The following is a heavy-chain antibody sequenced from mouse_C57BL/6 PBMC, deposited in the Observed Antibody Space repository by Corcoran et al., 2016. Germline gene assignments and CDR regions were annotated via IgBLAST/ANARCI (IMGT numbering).Heavy chain of an antibody. Sequence: QAQLKQSGAELVRPGASVKLSCKASGYTFTDYYINWVKQRPGQGLEWIARIYPGSGNTYYNEKFKGKATLTAEKSSSTAYMQLSSLTSEDSAVYFCARSGGSSYGDYWGQGTTLTVSS. CDR1: GYTFTDYY. CDR2: IYPGSGNT. J-gene: IGHJ2*01. CDR3: ARSGGSSYGDY. V-gene: IGHV1-76*01. D-gene: IGHD1-1*01.